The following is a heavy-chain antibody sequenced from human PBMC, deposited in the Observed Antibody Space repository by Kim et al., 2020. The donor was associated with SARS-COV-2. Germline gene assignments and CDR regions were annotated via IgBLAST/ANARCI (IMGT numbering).Heavy chain of an antibody. CDR3: AGETGYSGYDTVDY. CDR1: GFTFSSYG. Sequence: GGSLRLSCAASGFTFSSYGMHWVRQAPGKGLEWVAVIWYDGSNKYYADSVKGRFTISRDNTKNTLYLQLNSLRAEDTAVYYCAGETGYSGYDTVDYWGQGTLVTVSS. V-gene: IGHV3-33*01. CDR2: IWYDGSNK. D-gene: IGHD5-12*01. J-gene: IGHJ4*02.